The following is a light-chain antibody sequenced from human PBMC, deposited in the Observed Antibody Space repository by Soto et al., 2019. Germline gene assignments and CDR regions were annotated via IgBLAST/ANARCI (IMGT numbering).Light chain of an antibody. V-gene: IGKV1-39*01. CDR3: QQSYSTPWT. Sequence: DIQMTQSPPSLSVSVGDRVTITCRASQSISSYLNWYQQKPGKAPKLLIYAASSLQSGVPSRFSGSGSGTDFTLTISSLQPEDFATYYCQQSYSTPWTFGQGTKVDIK. CDR1: QSISSY. J-gene: IGKJ1*01. CDR2: AAS.